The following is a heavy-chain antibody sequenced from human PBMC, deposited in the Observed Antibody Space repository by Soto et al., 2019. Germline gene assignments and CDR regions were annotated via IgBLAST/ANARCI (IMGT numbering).Heavy chain of an antibody. CDR2: INHSGST. CDR1: GGSFSGYY. D-gene: IGHD3-10*01. Sequence: PSETLSLTCAVYGGSFSGYYWSWIRQPPGKGLEWIGEINHSGSTNYNPSPKSRVTISVDTSKNQFSLKLSSVTAADTAVYYCARATGRGKYYYGSGSPRWFDPWGQGTLVTVSS. J-gene: IGHJ5*02. V-gene: IGHV4-34*01. CDR3: ARATGRGKYYYGSGSPRWFDP.